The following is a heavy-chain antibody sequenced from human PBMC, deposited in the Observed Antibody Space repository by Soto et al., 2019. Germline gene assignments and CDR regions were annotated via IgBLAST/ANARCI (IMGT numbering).Heavy chain of an antibody. CDR3: TTGSGCNADGCWQGD. CDR2: ITSKTDGGTT. V-gene: IGHV3-15*01. J-gene: IGHJ4*02. D-gene: IGHD2-15*01. Sequence: EVQLVESGGGLLKPGGSLRVSCAASGFTFTNAWMYWVRQAPGKGLEWVGRITSKTDGGTTDYAAPVKGRFTISRDDSKNTLFLQMDSLKTEDTAVYYCTTGSGCNADGCWQGDWGQGTLVTVSS. CDR1: GFTFTNAW.